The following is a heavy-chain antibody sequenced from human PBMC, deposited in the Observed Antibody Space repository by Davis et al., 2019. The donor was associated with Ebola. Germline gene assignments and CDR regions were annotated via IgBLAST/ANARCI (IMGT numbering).Heavy chain of an antibody. V-gene: IGHV4-39*07. Sequence: SETLSLTCTVSGGSISSSSYYWGWIRQPPGKGLEWIGSIYYSGGTYYNPSLKSRVTISVDTSKNQFSLKLSSVTAADTAVYYCARDGPHYDFWSGYYHYYYGMDVWGQGTTVTVSS. CDR3: ARDGPHYDFWSGYYHYYYGMDV. CDR2: IYYSGGT. J-gene: IGHJ6*02. D-gene: IGHD3-3*01. CDR1: GGSISSSSYY.